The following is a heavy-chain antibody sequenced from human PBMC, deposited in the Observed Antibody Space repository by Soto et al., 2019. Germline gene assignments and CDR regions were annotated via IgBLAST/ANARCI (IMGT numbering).Heavy chain of an antibody. D-gene: IGHD3-9*01. CDR2: IYYSGST. V-gene: IGHV4-59*11. CDR3: ARPPGYISDWYYFDL. Sequence: SETLSLTCNVTGDSIKTHYWSWIRQPPGKGLEWIGYIYYSGSTLYNPSLKRRVTISVDTAKNQFSLRLNSLTAADTAVYYCARPPGYISDWYYFDLWGQGTQVTVSS. J-gene: IGHJ4*02. CDR1: GDSIKTHY.